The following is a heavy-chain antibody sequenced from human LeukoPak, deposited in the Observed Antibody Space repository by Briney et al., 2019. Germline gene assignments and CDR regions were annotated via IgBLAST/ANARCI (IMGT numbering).Heavy chain of an antibody. CDR3: AKAVVPAAGFDY. V-gene: IGHV3-30*18. Sequence: GGSLRLSCAASGFTFSSYGMHWVRQAPGKGLEWVALISYDGTNKYYADSVKGRFTISRDNSKNSLYLQMNSLRAEDTALYYCAKAVVPAAGFDYWGQGTLVTVSS. CDR1: GFTFSSYG. J-gene: IGHJ4*02. CDR2: ISYDGTNK. D-gene: IGHD2-2*01.